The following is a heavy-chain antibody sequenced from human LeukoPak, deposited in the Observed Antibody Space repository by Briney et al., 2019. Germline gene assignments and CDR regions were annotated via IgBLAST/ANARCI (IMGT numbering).Heavy chain of an antibody. V-gene: IGHV3-48*03. CDR2: ISSSGSTI. CDR3: AREYCSSTSCYFDY. D-gene: IGHD2-2*01. Sequence: GGSLRLSCAASGFTFSSYAVSWVRQAPGKGLEWVSYISSSGSTIYYADSVKGRFTISRDNAKNSLYLQMNSLRAEDTAVYYCAREYCSSTSCYFDYWGQGTLVTVSS. J-gene: IGHJ4*02. CDR1: GFTFSSYA.